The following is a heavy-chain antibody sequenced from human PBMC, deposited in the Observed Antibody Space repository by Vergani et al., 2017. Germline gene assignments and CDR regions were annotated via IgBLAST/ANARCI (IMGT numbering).Heavy chain of an antibody. CDR3: ARRGGTSRYGDQYYFDY. CDR2: IGTAGDT. CDR1: GFTFSSYD. J-gene: IGHJ4*02. D-gene: IGHD2-2*01. Sequence: EVQLVESGGGLVQPGGSLRLSCAASGFTFSSYDMHWVRQATGKGLEWVSAIGTAGDTYYPGSVKGRFTSSRENAKNSLYLQMNSLRAGDTAGYYCARRGGTSRYGDQYYFDYWGQGTLVTVSS. V-gene: IGHV3-13*04.